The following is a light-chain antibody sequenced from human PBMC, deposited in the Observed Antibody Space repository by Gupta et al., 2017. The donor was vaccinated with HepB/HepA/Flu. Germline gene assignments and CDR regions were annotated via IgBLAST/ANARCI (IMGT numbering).Light chain of an antibody. CDR2: SIA. V-gene: IGKV3-20*01. CDR1: QSVSDSQ. CDR3: QQYDSSTWT. Sequence: EIVLWWSPGTLSLSPGERATLSCRTSQSVSDSQLAWYQQKPGQAPRLLIYSIAKMATGIPDRFSSSGSGTDFTLTISRLEPEDLAVYYCQQYDSSTWTFGQGTKVEFK. J-gene: IGKJ1*01.